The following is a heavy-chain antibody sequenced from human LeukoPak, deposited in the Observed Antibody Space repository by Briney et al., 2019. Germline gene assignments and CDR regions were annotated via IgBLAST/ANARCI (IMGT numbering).Heavy chain of an antibody. J-gene: IGHJ3*01. CDR1: GGSFSGHY. CDR2: INHSGNT. CDR3: ARWFGWD. V-gene: IGHV4-34*01. Sequence: SETLSLTCAVYGGSFSGHYWTWIRQPPGKGLEWIGEINHSGNTNYNPSLKSRVTLSVDTSKNQFSLKLNSVTAADTALYYCARWFGWDWGQGTMVTVSS. D-gene: IGHD3-10*01.